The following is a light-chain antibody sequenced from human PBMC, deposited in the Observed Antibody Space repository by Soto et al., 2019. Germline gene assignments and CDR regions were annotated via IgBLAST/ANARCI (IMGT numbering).Light chain of an antibody. CDR2: GNI. J-gene: IGLJ2*01. V-gene: IGLV1-40*01. Sequence: QSVLTQPPSVSGAPGQRVTISCTGSSSNIGAGYEVHWYQQLLGTAPTLLIHGNIIRPSGVPDRFSGSKSDTSASLAITGLQAEDEADYYCQSFDSSLSGVVFGGGTKLTVL. CDR3: QSFDSSLSGVV. CDR1: SSNIGAGYE.